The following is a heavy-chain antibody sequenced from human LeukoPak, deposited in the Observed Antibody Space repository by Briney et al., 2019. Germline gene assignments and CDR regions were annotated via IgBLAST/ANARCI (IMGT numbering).Heavy chain of an antibody. CDR1: GYSFTSYW. CDR2: IYAGGSDT. CDR3: GRSGHYGTDV. D-gene: IGHD3-10*01. J-gene: IGHJ6*02. Sequence: GEFLKISCTGSGYSFTSYWIAWVRQMPGKGLEWMGIIYAGGSDTRYSPSFQGQVNISVDKSINTAYLQWRSLKASDTAMYYCGRSGHYGTDVWGQGTTVTVSS. V-gene: IGHV5-51*01.